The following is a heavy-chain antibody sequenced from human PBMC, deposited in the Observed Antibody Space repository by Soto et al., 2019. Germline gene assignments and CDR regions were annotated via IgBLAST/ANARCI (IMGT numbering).Heavy chain of an antibody. D-gene: IGHD3-22*01. CDR1: GGSISSGGYY. Sequence: TLSLTCTVSGGSISSGGYYWSWIRQHPGKGLEWIGYIYYSGSTYYNPSLKSQVTISVDTSKNQFSLKLSSVTAADTAVYYCARGSNYYDSSGYLGYWGQGTLVTVSS. V-gene: IGHV4-31*01. CDR2: IYYSGST. J-gene: IGHJ4*02. CDR3: ARGSNYYDSSGYLGY.